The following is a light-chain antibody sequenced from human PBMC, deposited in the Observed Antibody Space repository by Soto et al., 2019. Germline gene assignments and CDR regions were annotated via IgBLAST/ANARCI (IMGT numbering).Light chain of an antibody. J-gene: IGLJ2*01. CDR3: SSYTSSSTVV. V-gene: IGLV2-14*01. Sequence: QSALTQPASVSGSPGQSITISCTGTSSDVGGYNYVSWYQQHPGKALKLMIYDVSNRPSGVSNRFSGSKSVNTASLTISGLQAEDEADYYCSSYTSSSTVVFGGGTKLTVL. CDR2: DVS. CDR1: SSDVGGYNY.